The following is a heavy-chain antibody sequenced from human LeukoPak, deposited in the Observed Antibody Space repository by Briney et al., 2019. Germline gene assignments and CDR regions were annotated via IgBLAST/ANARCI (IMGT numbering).Heavy chain of an antibody. Sequence: GGSLRLSCAASGFTFTSYSANWVRQAPGKGLEWVSYISSSGSTIYYADSVKGRFTISRDNAKNSLYLQMNNLRAEDTALYYCAKDALRYCSGGSCYWALDYWGQGTLVTVSS. J-gene: IGHJ4*02. V-gene: IGHV3-48*01. CDR2: ISSSGSTI. CDR1: GFTFTSYS. CDR3: AKDALRYCSGGSCYWALDY. D-gene: IGHD2-15*01.